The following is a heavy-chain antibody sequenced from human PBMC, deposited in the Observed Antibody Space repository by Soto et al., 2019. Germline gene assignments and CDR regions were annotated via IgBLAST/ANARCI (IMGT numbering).Heavy chain of an antibody. CDR1: GGSISTYY. J-gene: IGHJ3*02. V-gene: IGHV4-59*12. CDR2: IYYSGST. CDR3: ARESGCGNGECGHVFDI. Sequence: SETLSLTCTVSGGSISTYYWTWIRQSPEKGLEWLGNIYYSGSTNYSPSLNSRLTISLDTSKNQFSLKLRSVTAADTAVYYCARESGCGNGECGHVFDIWGRGTKVTVSS. D-gene: IGHD2-8*01.